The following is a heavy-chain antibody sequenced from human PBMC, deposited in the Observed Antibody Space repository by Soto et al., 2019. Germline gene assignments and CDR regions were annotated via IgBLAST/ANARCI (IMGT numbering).Heavy chain of an antibody. D-gene: IGHD4-17*01. Sequence: QVQLVQSGAEVQKPGASVKVSCKASGYTFTSYYMHWVRQDPGQGLEWMGIINPSDGSTEYAQKFQGRFTMTRDTSTNTVYMELSSLRSEDTAVYYCARDRDGGYYFDYWGQGTLVTVSS. CDR3: ARDRDGGYYFDY. CDR2: INPSDGST. J-gene: IGHJ4*02. CDR1: GYTFTSYY. V-gene: IGHV1-46*01.